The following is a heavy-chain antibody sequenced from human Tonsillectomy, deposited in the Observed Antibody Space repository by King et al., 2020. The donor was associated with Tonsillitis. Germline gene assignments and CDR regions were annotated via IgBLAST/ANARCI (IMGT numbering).Heavy chain of an antibody. CDR2: IYHSGST. D-gene: IGHD3-10*01. CDR3: ARVGYYYGSEALDY. V-gene: IGHV4-38-2*01. Sequence: QLQESGPGLVKPSETLSLTCAVSGYSISTGYYWGWIRQPPGKGLEWIGSIYHSGSTSYNPSLKSRVTISVDTSKNQFSLKLSSVTAADTAVYYCARVGYYYGSEALDYWGQGTLVTVSS. CDR1: GYSISTGYY. J-gene: IGHJ4*02.